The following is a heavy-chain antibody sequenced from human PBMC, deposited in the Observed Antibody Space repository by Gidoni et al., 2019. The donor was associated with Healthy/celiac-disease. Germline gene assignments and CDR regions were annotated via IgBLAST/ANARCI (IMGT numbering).Heavy chain of an antibody. V-gene: IGHV3-30*18. D-gene: IGHD2-21*02. CDR3: AKDPVVTFPNDCFDP. CDR2: ISYDGSNK. CDR1: GFTFSRYV. J-gene: IGHJ5*02. Sequence: QVQLMESGGGVVQPGRSLRLSCAASGFTFSRYVIHWVRQAPGKGLEWVAVISYDGSNKYYADSVKGRFTISRDNSKNTLYLPMNSLRAEDTAVYYCAKDPVVTFPNDCFDPWGQGTLVTVSS.